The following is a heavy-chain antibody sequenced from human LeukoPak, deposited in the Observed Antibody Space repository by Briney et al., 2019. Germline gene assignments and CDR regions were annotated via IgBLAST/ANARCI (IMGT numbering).Heavy chain of an antibody. J-gene: IGHJ4*02. D-gene: IGHD2-2*01. CDR2: IIPNSGGT. V-gene: IGHV1-2*02. CDR1: GYTFTDYY. Sequence: ASVKVSCKASGYTFTDYYMHWVRQAPGQGIEWMGWIIPNSGGTNYAQKFQGRVTMTRDTSIGTAYMELSSLRSDDTAVYYCARGSRGARYFDYWGQGTLVTVSS. CDR3: ARGSRGARYFDY.